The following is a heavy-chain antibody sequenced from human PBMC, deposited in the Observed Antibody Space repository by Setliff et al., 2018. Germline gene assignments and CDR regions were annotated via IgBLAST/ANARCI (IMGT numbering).Heavy chain of an antibody. CDR3: AREGGSYSSGGYYFDY. J-gene: IGHJ4*02. D-gene: IGHD6-19*01. CDR2: IIPILGIA. Sequence: SVKVSCKASGGTFSSYAISWVRQAPGQGLEWMGGIIPILGIANYAQKFQGRVTITTDESTSTAYMELSSLRSEDTAVYYCAREGGSYSSGGYYFDYWGQGTLVTVSS. CDR1: GGTFSSYA. V-gene: IGHV1-69*10.